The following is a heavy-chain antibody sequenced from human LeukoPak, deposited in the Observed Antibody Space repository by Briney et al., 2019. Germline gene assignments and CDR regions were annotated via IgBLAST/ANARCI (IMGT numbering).Heavy chain of an antibody. CDR2: IRYDGSNK. CDR1: GFTFSSYG. CDR3: AKVKQYSSSWYVIDY. J-gene: IGHJ4*02. V-gene: IGHV3-30*02. D-gene: IGHD6-13*01. Sequence: GGSLRFSCAASGFTFSSYGMHWVRQAPGKGLEWVAFIRYDGSNKYYADSVKGRFTISRDNSKNTLYLQMNSLRAEDTAVYYCAKVKQYSSSWYVIDYWGQGTLVTVSS.